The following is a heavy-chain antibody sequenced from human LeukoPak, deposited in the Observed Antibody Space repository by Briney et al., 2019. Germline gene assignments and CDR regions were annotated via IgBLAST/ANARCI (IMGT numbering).Heavy chain of an antibody. D-gene: IGHD3-3*01. CDR1: GFTFSDYS. Sequence: GGSLRLSCAASGFTFSDYSMKWVRQAPGKGLKWVSSISSTSSYVYYADSVKGRFTNSRDNARNSLYLQMSSLRAEDTAVYYSARGPAITVFGVVPTFDNWGHGTPVSVSS. J-gene: IGHJ4*01. V-gene: IGHV3-21*01. CDR3: ARGPAITVFGVVPTFDN. CDR2: ISSTSSYV.